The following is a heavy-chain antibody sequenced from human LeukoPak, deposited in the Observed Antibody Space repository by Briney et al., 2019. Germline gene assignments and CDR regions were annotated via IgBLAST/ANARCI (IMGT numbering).Heavy chain of an antibody. CDR1: GYSFTSYW. Sequence: GESLKISCKGSGYSFTSYWIGWVRQMPGKGLEWMGIIYPGDSDTRYSPSFQGQVTISADKSISTAYLQWSSLKASDTAMYYCARAADYYDSSGYSNWFDPWGQGTLVTVSS. D-gene: IGHD3-22*01. J-gene: IGHJ5*02. CDR2: IYPGDSDT. V-gene: IGHV5-51*01. CDR3: ARAADYYDSSGYSNWFDP.